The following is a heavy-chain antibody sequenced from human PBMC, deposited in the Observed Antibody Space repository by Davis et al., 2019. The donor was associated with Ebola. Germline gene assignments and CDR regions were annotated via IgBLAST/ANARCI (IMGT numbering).Heavy chain of an antibody. CDR3: AGGPWEFDF. J-gene: IGHJ4*02. CDR2: INGGGDTT. V-gene: IGHV3-23*01. D-gene: IGHD1-26*01. CDR1: GLTFSSYG. Sequence: GESLKISCAASGLTFSSYGMTWVRQVPGKGLEWVSTINGGGDTTYYADSVRGRFTMSRDNSKNTLYLQMYSLRAEDTAVYYCAGGPWEFDFWGQGTLVTVSS.